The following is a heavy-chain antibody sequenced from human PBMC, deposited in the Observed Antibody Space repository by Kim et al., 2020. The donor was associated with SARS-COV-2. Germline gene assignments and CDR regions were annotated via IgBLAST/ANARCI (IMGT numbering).Heavy chain of an antibody. V-gene: IGHV4-39*01. CDR2: IYYSGST. CDR3: ARLAPESVYAPHFDY. Sequence: SETLSLTCTVSGGSISSSSYYWGWIRQPPGKGLEWIGSIYYSGSTYYNPSLKSRVTISVDTSKNQFSLKLSSVTAADTAVYYCARLAPESVYAPHFDYWGQGTLVTVSS. CDR1: GGSISSSSYY. D-gene: IGHD2-8*01. J-gene: IGHJ4*02.